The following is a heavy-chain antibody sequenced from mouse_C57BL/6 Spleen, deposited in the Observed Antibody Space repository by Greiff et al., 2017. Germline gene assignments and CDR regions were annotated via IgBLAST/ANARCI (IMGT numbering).Heavy chain of an antibody. CDR1: GFNIKDDY. CDR2: IDPENGDT. V-gene: IGHV14-4*01. CDR3: TTGYYGSSPYWYFDV. D-gene: IGHD1-1*01. Sequence: EVQRVESGAELVRPGASVKLSCTASGFNIKDDYMHWVKQRPEQGLEWIGWIDPENGDTEYASKFQGKATITADTSSNTAYLQLSSLTSEDTAVYYCTTGYYGSSPYWYFDVWGTGTTVTVSS. J-gene: IGHJ1*03.